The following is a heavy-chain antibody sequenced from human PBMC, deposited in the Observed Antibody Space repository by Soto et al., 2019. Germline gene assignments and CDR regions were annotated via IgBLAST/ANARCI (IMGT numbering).Heavy chain of an antibody. CDR2: IYYSGST. D-gene: IGHD6-13*01. J-gene: IGHJ4*02. CDR1: GGSISSGGYY. V-gene: IGHV4-31*03. Sequence: QVQLQESGPGLVKPSQTLSLTCTVSGGSISSGGYYWSWIRQHPGKGLEWIGYIYYSGSTYYNPYFKSRVTMSVDTSKNQFSLKLSSVTAADTAVYYCARDALRNSTHFDYWGQGTLVTVSS. CDR3: ARDALRNSTHFDY.